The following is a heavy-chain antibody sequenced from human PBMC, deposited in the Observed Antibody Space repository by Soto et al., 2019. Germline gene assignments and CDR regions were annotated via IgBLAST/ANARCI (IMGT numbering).Heavy chain of an antibody. CDR3: ARAPYEDYAVPEPNYFDS. J-gene: IGHJ4*02. V-gene: IGHV1-69*01. D-gene: IGHD4-17*01. CDR1: GGTFSTLA. Sequence: QVQLVQSGTEVKKPGSSVKVSCKASGGTFSTLAVSWVRQAPGQGLEWMGGIVPIFGRPVYAQKFQGRVTITEDESTSIVYMELSSLSSEDTAVYYCARAPYEDYAVPEPNYFDSWGQGTLVTVSS. CDR2: IVPIFGRP.